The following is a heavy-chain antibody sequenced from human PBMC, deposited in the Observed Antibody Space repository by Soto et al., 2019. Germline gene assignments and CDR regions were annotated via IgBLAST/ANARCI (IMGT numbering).Heavy chain of an antibody. J-gene: IGHJ4*02. D-gene: IGHD6-6*01. CDR2: LNPKSGNT. CDR1: GYTFTSYA. V-gene: IGHV1-8*02. Sequence: ASVKVSCKASGYTFTSYAIHWVRQAPGQGLEWMGWLNPKSGNTGYAQNLQGRVTMTRDTSISTAYMELRSLRSEDTALYYCARVTAGSSDFDYWGQGTLVTVSS. CDR3: ARVTAGSSDFDY.